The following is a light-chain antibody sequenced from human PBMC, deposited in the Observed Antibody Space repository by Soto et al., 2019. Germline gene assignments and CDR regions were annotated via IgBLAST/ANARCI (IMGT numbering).Light chain of an antibody. CDR1: SSNIGSNT. J-gene: IGLJ2*01. CDR2: SND. V-gene: IGLV1-44*01. Sequence: QSVLTQPPSASGAPGQRVTISCSGSSSNIGSNTVNWYQQLPGTAPKLLIYSNDQRPSGVPDRFSGSKSDTSASLAISGLQSEDEADYYCAAWDGSLNVVFGGGTKLTVL. CDR3: AAWDGSLNVV.